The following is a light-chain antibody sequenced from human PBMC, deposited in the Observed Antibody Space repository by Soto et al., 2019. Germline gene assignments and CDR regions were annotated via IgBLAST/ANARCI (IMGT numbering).Light chain of an antibody. CDR2: GAS. V-gene: IGKV3-20*01. J-gene: IGKJ3*01. CDR1: QSLSSNY. Sequence: EIVLTQSPGTLSLSPGERATLSCRASQSLSSNYLAWYQQRPGQSPRLLVYGASSSATGIPDRFSCSGFGTDFALTISRLEPEDAAVYYCHQYYNAQFTIGP. CDR3: HQYYNAQFT.